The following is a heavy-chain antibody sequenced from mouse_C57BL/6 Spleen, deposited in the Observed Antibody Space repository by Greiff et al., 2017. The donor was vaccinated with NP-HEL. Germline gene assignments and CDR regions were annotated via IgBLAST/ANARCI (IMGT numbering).Heavy chain of an antibody. CDR2: INPNYGTT. J-gene: IGHJ4*01. CDR3: ARRELTGTLDYYAMDY. CDR1: GYSFTDYN. Sequence: EVKLVESGPELVKPGASVKISCKASGYSFTDYNMNWVKQSNGKSLEWIGVINPNYGTTSYNQKFKGKATLTVDQSSSTAYMQLNSLTSEDSAVYYCARRELTGTLDYYAMDYWGQGTSVTVSS. V-gene: IGHV1-39*01. D-gene: IGHD4-1*01.